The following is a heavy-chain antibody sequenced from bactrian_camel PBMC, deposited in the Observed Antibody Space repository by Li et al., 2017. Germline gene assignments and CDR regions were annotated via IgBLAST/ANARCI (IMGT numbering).Heavy chain of an antibody. CDR1: GKTNILNC. CDR2: ITRIHGGT. CDR3: AAVVGCSTAPWLRDPGQRQGPIY. D-gene: IGHD7*01. Sequence: VQLVESGGGLVQAGGSLNLSCAATGKTNILNCMGWFRQAPGKEREGVAVITRIHGGTAYADSVKGRFIISRDNTKNTWYLQMNILKPEDTAMYYCAAVVGCSTAPWLRDPGQRQGPIYWGQGTQVTVS. V-gene: IGHV3S63*01. J-gene: IGHJ4*01.